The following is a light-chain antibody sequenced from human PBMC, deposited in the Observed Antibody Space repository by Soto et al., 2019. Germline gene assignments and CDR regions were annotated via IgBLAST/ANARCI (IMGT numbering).Light chain of an antibody. CDR2: GAS. J-gene: IGKJ4*01. V-gene: IGKV3-20*01. CDR3: QQYGSSPLT. CDR1: QSVSSSY. Sequence: IVLTQSPGTLSLSPGERATLSCRASQSVSSSYLAWYQQNPGQAPRLLIYGASSRATGIPDRFSGSGSGTDFTLTISRLEPGDFAVYSCQQYGSSPLTFGGGTKVDI.